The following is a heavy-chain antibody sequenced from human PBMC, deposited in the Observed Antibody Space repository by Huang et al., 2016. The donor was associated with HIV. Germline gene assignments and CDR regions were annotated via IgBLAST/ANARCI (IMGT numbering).Heavy chain of an antibody. CDR3: ATKTAGMDI. V-gene: IGHV3-7*01. Sequence: VESGGRSVQPGGSIRLSCVGSTLTFGAYGVSLVRQPQGKGWEVVANIKQDETEKYDVDSVKGRFNIARDNAKKVLFLEMDAIRVEDTAIYFCATKTAGMDIWGQGTTVIVSS. J-gene: IGHJ6*02. CDR1: TLTFGAYG. CDR2: IKQDETEK.